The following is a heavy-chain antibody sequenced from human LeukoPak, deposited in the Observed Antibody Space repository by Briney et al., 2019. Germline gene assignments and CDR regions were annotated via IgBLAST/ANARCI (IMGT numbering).Heavy chain of an antibody. Sequence: PGGSLRLSCAASGFTFSSYAMSWVRQAPGKGLEWVSTIGDNGDSTYYADSVKGRFTISRDNSKNTLYLQMNSLRAQDTAVYYCAKYDYGGNPNGYYFDYWGQGTLVTVSS. CDR3: AKYDYGGNPNGYYFDY. CDR1: GFTFSSYA. CDR2: IGDNGDST. V-gene: IGHV3-23*01. D-gene: IGHD4-23*01. J-gene: IGHJ4*02.